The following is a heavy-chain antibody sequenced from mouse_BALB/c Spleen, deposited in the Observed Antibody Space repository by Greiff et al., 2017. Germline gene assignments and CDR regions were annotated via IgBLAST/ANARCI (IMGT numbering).Heavy chain of an antibody. J-gene: IGHJ3*01. V-gene: IGHV1-87*01. CDR2: IYPGDGDT. CDR1: GYTFTSYW. D-gene: IGHD3-1*01. Sequence: VQLQQSGAELARPGASVKLSCKASGYTFTSYWMQWVNQRPGQGLEWIGAIYPGDGDTRYTQKFKGKATLTADNSSSTAYMQLSSLASEDSAVYYCARARQLGLPSWFAYWGQGTLVTVSA. CDR3: ARARQLGLPSWFAY.